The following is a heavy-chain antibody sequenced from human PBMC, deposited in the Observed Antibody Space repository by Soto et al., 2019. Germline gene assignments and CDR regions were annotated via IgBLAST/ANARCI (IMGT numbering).Heavy chain of an antibody. CDR2: INADNGNT. D-gene: IGHD2-15*01. CDR3: ARDLGYCSGGAPCVFDY. J-gene: IGHJ4*02. V-gene: IGHV1-3*01. CDR1: GYTFTGYY. Sequence: GASVKVYCKASGYTFTGYYMHWVRQAPGQGLEWMGWINADNGNTNYSQKFQGRVTITRDTSVSTAYMELSSLRSEDTAVYYCARDLGYCSGGAPCVFDYWGQGTLVTVSS.